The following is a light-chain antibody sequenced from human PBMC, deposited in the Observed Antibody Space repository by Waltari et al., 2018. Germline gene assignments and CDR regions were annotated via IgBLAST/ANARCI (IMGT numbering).Light chain of an antibody. J-gene: IGKJ5*01. V-gene: IGKV1-5*03. CDR2: QAS. CDR3: QQHSTYPIT. CDR1: QSISTW. Sequence: DIQMTQSPSTLSASVGDRVTISCRASQSISTWLAWYQERPGKVPKLLIYQASTLKSGVPSRFSGSGSGTEFTLTTSSLQPDDFATYYCQQHSTYPITFGQGTRLEIK.